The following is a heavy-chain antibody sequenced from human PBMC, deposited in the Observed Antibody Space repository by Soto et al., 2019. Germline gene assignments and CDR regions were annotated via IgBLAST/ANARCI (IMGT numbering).Heavy chain of an antibody. CDR2: IKQDGSEK. Sequence: PGGSLRLSCAASGFTFSSYWMSWVRQVQGKGLEWVANIKQDGSEKYYVDSVKGRFTISRDNAKNSLYLQTNSLRAEDTAVYYCARVAAYCSGGSCYSYYYYGMDVWGQGT. CDR1: GFTFSSYW. D-gene: IGHD2-15*01. V-gene: IGHV3-7*03. J-gene: IGHJ6*02. CDR3: ARVAAYCSGGSCYSYYYYGMDV.